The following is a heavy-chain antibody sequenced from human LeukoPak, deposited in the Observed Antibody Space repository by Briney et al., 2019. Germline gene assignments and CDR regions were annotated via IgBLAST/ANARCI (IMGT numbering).Heavy chain of an antibody. Sequence: PSETLSLTCTVSGGSISGYYWSWIRQPPGKGLEWIGYIYYSGSTNYNPSLKSRVTISVDTSKNQFSLKLSSVTAADTAVYYCASSTFELVAARDAFDIWGQGTMVTVSS. V-gene: IGHV4-59*01. J-gene: IGHJ3*02. D-gene: IGHD2-15*01. CDR3: ASSTFELVAARDAFDI. CDR1: GGSISGYY. CDR2: IYYSGST.